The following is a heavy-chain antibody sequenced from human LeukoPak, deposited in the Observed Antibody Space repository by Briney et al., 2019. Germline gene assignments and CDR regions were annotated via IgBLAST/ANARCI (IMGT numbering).Heavy chain of an antibody. Sequence: SETLSLTCSVSGDSLTSSSYHWGWIRQPPGEGLEWIGTVYYSGNTYYNPSRKSRLTLSIDASKNQVSLRLSTVTVTDTAIYYCARLSGGNPGNFWGQGTLVTVSS. CDR2: VYYSGNT. J-gene: IGHJ4*02. CDR3: ARLSGGNPGNF. V-gene: IGHV4-39*01. CDR1: GDSLTSSSYH. D-gene: IGHD3-10*01.